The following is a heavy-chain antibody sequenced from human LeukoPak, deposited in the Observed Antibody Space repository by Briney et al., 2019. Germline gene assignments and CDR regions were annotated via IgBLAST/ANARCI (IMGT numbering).Heavy chain of an antibody. Sequence: PGGSLRLSCAASGFTFDDYAMHWVRQAPGKGLEWVSGISWNSGSIGYADSVKGRFTISRDNAKNSLYLQMNSLRAEDTALYYCAKDRSGYDLSASHPFDYWGQGTLVTVSS. CDR3: AKDRSGYDLSASHPFDY. D-gene: IGHD5-12*01. CDR2: ISWNSGSI. J-gene: IGHJ4*02. V-gene: IGHV3-9*01. CDR1: GFTFDDYA.